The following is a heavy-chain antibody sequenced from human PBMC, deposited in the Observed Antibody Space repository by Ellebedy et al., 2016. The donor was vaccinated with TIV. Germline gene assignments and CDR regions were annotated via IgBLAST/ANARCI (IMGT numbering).Heavy chain of an antibody. D-gene: IGHD3-22*01. Sequence: ASVKVSXXASGYTFTGYYMHWVRQAPGQGLEWMGWINPNSGGTNYAQKFQGRVTMTRDTSISTAYMELSRLRSDDTAVYYCARGDTTYYYDSSGYSPSWFNPWGQGTLVTVSS. CDR1: GYTFTGYY. CDR2: INPNSGGT. CDR3: ARGDTTYYYDSSGYSPSWFNP. J-gene: IGHJ5*02. V-gene: IGHV1-2*02.